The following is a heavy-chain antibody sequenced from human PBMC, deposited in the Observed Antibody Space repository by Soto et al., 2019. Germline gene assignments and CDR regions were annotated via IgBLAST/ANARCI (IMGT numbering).Heavy chain of an antibody. CDR1: GFTFTKSG. CDR3: AKDGLSDSPSAIDY. V-gene: IGHV3-23*01. Sequence: LRLSCAASGFTFTKSGMSWVRQAPGKGLEWVAGIGGSGRKTYYADSVKGRFSISRDNSKNSLFLQMNSLSADDTAIYYCAKDGLSDSPSAIDYWGLGTLVTVSS. CDR2: IGGSGRKT. J-gene: IGHJ4*02. D-gene: IGHD6-13*01.